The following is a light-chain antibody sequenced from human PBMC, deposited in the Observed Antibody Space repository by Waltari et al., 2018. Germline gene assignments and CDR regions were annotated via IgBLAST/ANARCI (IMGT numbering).Light chain of an antibody. J-gene: IGKJ1*01. CDR3: VQAIAFPRT. Sequence: DIVMTQTPLSLPITPGEPAAISCRSRQTLLHSNGNIYLHWYLQKPGQSPQLLIYGGSNRASGVPDRFSGSGSGTDFTLKISKVEAEDVGVYYCVQAIAFPRTFGQGTKVEIK. CDR2: GGS. CDR1: QTLLHSNGNIY. V-gene: IGKV2-40*01.